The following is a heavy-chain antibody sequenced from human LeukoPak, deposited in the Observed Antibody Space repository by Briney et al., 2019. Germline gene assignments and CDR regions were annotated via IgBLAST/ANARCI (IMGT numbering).Heavy chain of an antibody. V-gene: IGHV1-2*02. CDR3: ARTYCDTTACSNWFVP. D-gene: IGHD2/OR15-2a*01. CDR1: GYTFIGYY. Sequence: ASAKVSCTASGYTFIGYYIHWVRQAPGQGLEWMGWINPNTGGTNYAQKFQGRVTMTRDTSINTVYMDLSRLRSDDTAVYYCARTYCDTTACSNWFVPWGQGTLVTVSS. CDR2: INPNTGGT. J-gene: IGHJ5*02.